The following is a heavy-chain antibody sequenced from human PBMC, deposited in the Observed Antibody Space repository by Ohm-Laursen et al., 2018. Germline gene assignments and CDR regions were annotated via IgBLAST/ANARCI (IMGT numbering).Heavy chain of an antibody. CDR2: INHSGSI. J-gene: IGHJ4*02. D-gene: IGHD4-17*01. V-gene: IGHV4-34*01. CDR3: ARIFYGDSDYFDY. CDR1: GGPFSAYY. Sequence: GTLSLTCAVSGGPFSAYYYNWIRQPPGKGLEWIGEINHSGSINYNPSLKRRVAISVDTSKNQFSLRLTSVTAADTAVYYCARIFYGDSDYFDYWGLGTLVSVSS.